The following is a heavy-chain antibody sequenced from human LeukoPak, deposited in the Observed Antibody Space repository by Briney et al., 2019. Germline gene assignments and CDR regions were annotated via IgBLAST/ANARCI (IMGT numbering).Heavy chain of an antibody. CDR1: GGTFSSYG. V-gene: IGHV1-69*05. CDR2: IIPIFGTA. D-gene: IGHD3-22*01. J-gene: IGHJ4*02. CDR3: ARGDYYDSSGYWDY. Sequence: ASVKVSCKASGGTFSSYGISWVRQAPGQGLEWMGGIIPIFGTANYAQKFQGRVTITTDESTSTAYMELSSLRSEDTAVYYCARGDYYDSSGYWDYWGQGTLVTVSS.